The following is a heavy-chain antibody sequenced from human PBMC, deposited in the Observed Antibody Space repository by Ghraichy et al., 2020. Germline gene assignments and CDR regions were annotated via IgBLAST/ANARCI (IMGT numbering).Heavy chain of an antibody. J-gene: IGHJ3*02. Sequence: SETLSLECIVSGGSISGYYWSWIRQPPGKGLEWIGNMYYSGNTNYSPSLKSRVSLSVDTSKNHFSLNPNSVTAADTAVYYCARQSAGNGYYHVFAFEIWGQGTMVTVSS. D-gene: IGHD3-22*01. CDR1: GGSISGYY. CDR2: MYYSGNT. V-gene: IGHV4-59*08. CDR3: ARQSAGNGYYHVFAFEI.